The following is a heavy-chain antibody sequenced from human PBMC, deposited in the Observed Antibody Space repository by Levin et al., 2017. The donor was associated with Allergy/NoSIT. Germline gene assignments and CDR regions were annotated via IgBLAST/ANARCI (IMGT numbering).Heavy chain of an antibody. CDR3: ARDIVVVTDDHFDY. CDR2: INHSGST. Sequence: PSETLSLTCAVYGGSFSGYYWSWIRQPPGKGLEWIGEINHSGSTNYNPSLKSRVTISVDTSKNQFSLKLSSVTAADTAVYYCARDIVVVTDDHFDYWGQGTLVTVSS. J-gene: IGHJ4*02. D-gene: IGHD2-21*02. CDR1: GGSFSGYY. V-gene: IGHV4-34*01.